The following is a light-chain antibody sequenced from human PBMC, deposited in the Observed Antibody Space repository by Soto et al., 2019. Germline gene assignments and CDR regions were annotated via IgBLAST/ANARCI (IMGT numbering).Light chain of an antibody. CDR2: GAS. CDR1: QSVSNNY. CDR3: QQRLNWPPG. J-gene: IGKJ1*01. V-gene: IGKV3D-20*02. Sequence: EIVLTQSPGTLSLSPGERATLSCRASQSVSNNYLAWYQQKPGQAPRLLIYGASTRATGIPDRFSGSGSGTDFTLTISDLEPADFGLYYCQQRLNWPPGFGQGTKVDIK.